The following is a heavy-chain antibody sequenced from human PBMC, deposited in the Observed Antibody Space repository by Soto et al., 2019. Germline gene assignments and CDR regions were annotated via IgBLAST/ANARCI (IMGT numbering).Heavy chain of an antibody. Sequence: QVQLVQSGAEVKKPGSSVKVSCKASGGTFSSYAISWVRQAPGQGLEWMGGIIPIFGTANYAQKVQGRVTITADKSTSTAYMELSSLRAEDTAVDYGARTGSGSYPVWGQGTLVTVSS. J-gene: IGHJ4*02. CDR2: IIPIFGTA. CDR3: ARTGSGSYPV. V-gene: IGHV1-69*06. D-gene: IGHD3-10*01. CDR1: GGTFSSYA.